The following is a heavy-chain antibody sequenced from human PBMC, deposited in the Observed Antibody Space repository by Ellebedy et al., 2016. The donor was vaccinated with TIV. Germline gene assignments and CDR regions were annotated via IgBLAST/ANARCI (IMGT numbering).Heavy chain of an antibody. CDR1: GGSISSYY. CDR3: ARAHDSSGYPVGYYYGMDV. D-gene: IGHD3-22*01. V-gene: IGHV4-59*01. J-gene: IGHJ6*02. Sequence: SETLSLXXTVSGGSISSYYWSWIRQPPGKGLEWIGYIYYSGSTNYNPSLKSRVTISVDTSKNQFSLKLSSVTAADTAVYYCARAHDSSGYPVGYYYGMDVWGQGTTVTVSS. CDR2: IYYSGST.